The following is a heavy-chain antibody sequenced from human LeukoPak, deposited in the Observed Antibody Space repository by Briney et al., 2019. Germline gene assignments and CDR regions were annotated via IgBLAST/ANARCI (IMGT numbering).Heavy chain of an antibody. J-gene: IGHJ4*02. Sequence: PGGSLRLSCAASGFTFSSYAMSWVRQAPGKGLEWVSAISGSGGSTYYADSVKGRFTISRDNSKNTLYLQMNSLRAEDAAVYYCAKASRSRVPNPIDYWGQGTLVTVSS. CDR3: AKASRSRVPNPIDY. V-gene: IGHV3-23*01. D-gene: IGHD6-13*01. CDR1: GFTFSSYA. CDR2: ISGSGGST.